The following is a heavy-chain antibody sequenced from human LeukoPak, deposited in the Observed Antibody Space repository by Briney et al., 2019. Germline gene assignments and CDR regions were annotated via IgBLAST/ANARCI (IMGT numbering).Heavy chain of an antibody. V-gene: IGHV4-30-4*01. Sequence: SETLSLTCTVSGGSISSCDYYWSWIPQPPGKGLEWIGYIYYSGSTYYNPSLKSRVTNTVDTSKNQFSLKLSSVTAADTAVYYCARSVMVVAPWAFDIWGQGTLVTVSS. CDR2: IYYSGST. J-gene: IGHJ3*02. CDR3: ARSVMVVAPWAFDI. D-gene: IGHD2-15*01. CDR1: GGSISSCDYY.